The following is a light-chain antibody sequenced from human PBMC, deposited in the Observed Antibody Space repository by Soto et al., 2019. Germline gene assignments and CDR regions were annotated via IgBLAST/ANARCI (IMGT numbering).Light chain of an antibody. V-gene: IGKV1-27*01. CDR1: QRLXSD. CDR3: QKYNTATRT. CDR2: SIS. Sequence: IQLTQCPSLLSASVGDRVTITCRASQRLXSDLAWYQQNPGKLPKILXYSISTLQSGVPSRLSGSGYGTEFTLTISNLQPEDVATYYCQKYNTATRTFGGGTKVDIK. J-gene: IGKJ4*02.